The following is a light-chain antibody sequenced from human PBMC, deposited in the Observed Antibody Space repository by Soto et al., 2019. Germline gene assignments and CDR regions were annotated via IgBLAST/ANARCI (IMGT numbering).Light chain of an antibody. J-gene: IGLJ3*02. CDR2: DVS. V-gene: IGLV2-11*01. CDR1: SSDVGGYNY. Sequence: QSALTQPRSVSGSPGQSVTISCTGTSSDVGGYNYVSWYQQHPGKAPKLMIYDVSKRPSGVPDCFSGSKSGNTASLTISGPQAEEEAEYYCCSYAGSYTFWVFGGGTKVTVL. CDR3: CSYAGSYTFWV.